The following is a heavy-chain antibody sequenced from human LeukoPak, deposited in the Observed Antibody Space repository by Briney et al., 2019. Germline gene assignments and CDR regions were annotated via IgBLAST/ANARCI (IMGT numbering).Heavy chain of an antibody. V-gene: IGHV3-23*01. CDR3: AKGALVGSGSYWPLVA. Sequence: QPGGSLRLSCAASGFTFSTYAMNWVRQAPGKGLEWVSAISGSGGSTYYADSVKGRFTISRDSSKNTLYLQMNSLRAEDTAVYYCAKGALVGSGSYWPLVAWGQGTLVNVSS. J-gene: IGHJ5*02. CDR1: GFTFSTYA. D-gene: IGHD3-10*01. CDR2: ISGSGGST.